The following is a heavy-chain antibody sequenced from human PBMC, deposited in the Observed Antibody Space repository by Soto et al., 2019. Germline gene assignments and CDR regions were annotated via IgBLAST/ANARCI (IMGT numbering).Heavy chain of an antibody. CDR1: GYTFISYA. CDR2: INAGNGNT. CDR3: ARELQGLYYFDY. J-gene: IGHJ4*02. Sequence: GASVKVSCKASGYTFISYAIHWVRQAPGQRLEWMGWINAGNGNTKYSQKFQGRVTITRDTYASTAYMELTSLRSEDTAVYYCARELQGLYYFDYWGQGTLVTVSS. D-gene: IGHD2-15*01. V-gene: IGHV1-3*01.